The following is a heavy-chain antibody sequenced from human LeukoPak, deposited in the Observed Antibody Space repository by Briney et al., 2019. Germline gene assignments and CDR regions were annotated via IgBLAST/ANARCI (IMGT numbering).Heavy chain of an antibody. Sequence: SETLSLTCTVSGGSISSYYWGWIRQPPGKGLEWIGSIYHSGSTYYNPSLKSRVTISVDTSKNQFSLKLSSVTAADTAVYYCATLTITMIVSAFDIWGQGTMVTVSS. V-gene: IGHV4-38-2*02. CDR1: GGSISSYY. CDR3: ATLTITMIVSAFDI. J-gene: IGHJ3*02. CDR2: IYHSGST. D-gene: IGHD3-22*01.